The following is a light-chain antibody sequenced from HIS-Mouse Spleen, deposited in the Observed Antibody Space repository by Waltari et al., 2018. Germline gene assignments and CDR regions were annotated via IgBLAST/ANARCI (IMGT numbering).Light chain of an antibody. CDR3: SSYTSSSTV. CDR2: EVS. V-gene: IGLV2-18*02. Sequence: QSALTQPPSVSGSPGQSVTISCTGTSSDVGSYNRVTGYQQPPGTAPKLRIYEVSNRPSGVPVRFSGSKTGNPASLTSSGVQAEDVADYYCSSYTSSSTVFGTGTKVTVL. CDR1: SSDVGSYNR. J-gene: IGLJ1*01.